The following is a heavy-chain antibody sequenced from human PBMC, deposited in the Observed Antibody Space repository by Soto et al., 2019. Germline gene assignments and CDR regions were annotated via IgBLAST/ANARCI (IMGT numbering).Heavy chain of an antibody. Sequence: EVQLLESGGGLVQPGGPLRLSCAASGFTCSSYGMSWVRQAPGKGLEWVSYISGGGGSTYYADCVKGRFTISRGNSMNTLYLEVSSLRAEHTAVYYCANRNVYRWGSYFAFHQWGEGTLVTVSS. CDR3: ANRNVYRWGSYFAFHQ. CDR2: ISGGGGST. V-gene: IGHV3-23*01. D-gene: IGHD3-10*01. J-gene: IGHJ4*02. CDR1: GFTCSSYG.